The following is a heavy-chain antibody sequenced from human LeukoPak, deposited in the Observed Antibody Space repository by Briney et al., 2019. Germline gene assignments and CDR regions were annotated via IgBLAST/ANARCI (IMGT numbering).Heavy chain of an antibody. CDR2: ISAYNGNT. D-gene: IGHD6-13*01. CDR1: GYTITSYG. Sequence: ASVNLSCKSSGYTITSYGISWVRQPPGQGLERMGWISAYNGNTDYSQTPQGRGTITTATSTSKAYMELRSLGSDDTAVYYCARDLSSWYEGISDYWGQGTLVTVSS. V-gene: IGHV1-18*01. J-gene: IGHJ4*02. CDR3: ARDLSSWYEGISDY.